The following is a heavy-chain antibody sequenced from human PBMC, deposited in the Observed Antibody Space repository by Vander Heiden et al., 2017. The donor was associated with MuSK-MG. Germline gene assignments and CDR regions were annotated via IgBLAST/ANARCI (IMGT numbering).Heavy chain of an antibody. D-gene: IGHD1-26*01. J-gene: IGHJ3*02. V-gene: IGHV3-9*01. CDR3: AKVSKGGATTDAFDI. CDR1: GFTFDDYA. Sequence: EVQLVESGGGLVQPGRSLRLSCAASGFTFDDYAMHWVRQAPGKGLEWVSGISWNSGSIGYADSVKGRFTISRDNAKNSLYLQMNSLRAEDTALYYCAKVSKGGATTDAFDIWGQGTMVTVSS. CDR2: ISWNSGSI.